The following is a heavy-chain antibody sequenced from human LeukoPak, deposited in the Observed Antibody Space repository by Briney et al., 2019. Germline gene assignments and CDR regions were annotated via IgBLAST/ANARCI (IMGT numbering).Heavy chain of an antibody. CDR3: ARPLTGYYNLPGDYFDY. CDR2: ISYDGSNK. CDR1: GFTFSSYG. J-gene: IGHJ4*02. V-gene: IGHV3-30*03. D-gene: IGHD3-9*01. Sequence: PGGSLRLSCAASGFTFSSYGMHWVRQAPGKGLEWVAVISYDGSNKYYADSVKGRFTISRDNSKNTLYLQMNSLRAEDTAVYYCARPLTGYYNLPGDYFDYWGQGTLVTVSS.